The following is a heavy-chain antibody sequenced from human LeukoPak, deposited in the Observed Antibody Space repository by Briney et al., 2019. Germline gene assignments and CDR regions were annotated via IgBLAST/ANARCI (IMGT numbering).Heavy chain of an antibody. Sequence: SQTLSLTCTVSGGSISSGSYYWSWIRQPAGKELEWIGRIYTSGSTNYNPSLKSRVTISVDTSKNQFSLKLSSVTAADTAVYYCASPPAGYSSSWYGIWGQGTLVTVSS. V-gene: IGHV4-61*02. CDR1: GGSISSGSYY. CDR3: ASPPAGYSSSWYGI. J-gene: IGHJ4*02. CDR2: IYTSGST. D-gene: IGHD6-13*01.